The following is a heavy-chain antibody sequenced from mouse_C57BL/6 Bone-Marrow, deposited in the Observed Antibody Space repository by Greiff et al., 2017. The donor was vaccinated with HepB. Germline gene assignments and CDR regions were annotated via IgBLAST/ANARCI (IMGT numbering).Heavy chain of an antibody. CDR2: SSDGGSYT. V-gene: IGHV5-4*01. CDR1: GFTFSSYA. Sequence: EVKLMESGGGLVKPGGSLKLSCAASGFTFSSYAMSWVRQTPEKRLEWVATSSDGGSYTYYPDNVKGRCTISRDNAKNNLYLQMSHLKAEDTAMYYCARDQLLYAMDYWGQGTSVTVSS. J-gene: IGHJ4*01. CDR3: ARDQLLYAMDY.